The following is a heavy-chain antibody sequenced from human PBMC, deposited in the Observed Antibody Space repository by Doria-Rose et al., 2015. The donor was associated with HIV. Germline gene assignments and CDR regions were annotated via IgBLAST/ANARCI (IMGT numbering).Heavy chain of an antibody. D-gene: IGHD1-1*01. CDR2: IHHSGST. CDR1: GGSFSGYY. Sequence: QVQLQQWGAGLVKPSETLSLTCAVFGGSFSGYYWSWLRQPPGKVLAWIGDIHHSGSTNYTTSLKRRVTISSDTSKYLFSLKLSSVTAADTAVYYCARGLLRGGWNDVDYYYGMDVWGQGTTVTVSS. CDR3: ARGLLRGGWNDVDYYYGMDV. V-gene: IGHV4-34*01. J-gene: IGHJ6*02.